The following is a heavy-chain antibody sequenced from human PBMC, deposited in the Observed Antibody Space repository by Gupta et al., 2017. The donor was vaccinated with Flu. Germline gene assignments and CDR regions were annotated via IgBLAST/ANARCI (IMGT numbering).Heavy chain of an antibody. J-gene: IGHJ6*03. CDR1: GGSFSGYY. CDR3: ATTPGTNYYHYYMDV. V-gene: IGHV4-34*01. Sequence: SGGSFSGYYWSWIRQPPGKGLEWIGEINHGGGTNYNPSLKSRVTISMDTSKSQFSLNLNSVTAADTAVYYCATTPGTNYYHYYMDVWGKGTTVTVSS. CDR2: INHGGGT.